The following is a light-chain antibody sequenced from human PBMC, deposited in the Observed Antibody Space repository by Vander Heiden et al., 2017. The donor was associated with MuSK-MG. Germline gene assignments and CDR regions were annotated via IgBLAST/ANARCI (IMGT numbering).Light chain of an antibody. Sequence: DIQITQSPSSRSASVGDRVTITCLASQSMSNYLNWYQQKPGNDPKLLFYDASTMQSGIPSRISGSGSWTDFTLTISGLQPEDFANYYSQQCYRALSYSVGRGTKLEIK. V-gene: IGKV1-39*01. CDR2: DAS. CDR3: QQCYRALSYS. CDR1: QSMSNY. J-gene: IGKJ2*03.